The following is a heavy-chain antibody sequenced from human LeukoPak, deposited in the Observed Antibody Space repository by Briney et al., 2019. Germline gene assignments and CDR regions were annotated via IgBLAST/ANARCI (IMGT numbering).Heavy chain of an antibody. CDR2: IYSGGST. J-gene: IGHJ3*02. CDR1: GFTVSNNY. Sequence: GGSLRLSCAISGFTVSNNYMSWVRQPPGKGLEWVSVIYSGGSTYYADSVKGRFTISRDTSKNTLYLQMNSLRAEDTAVYYCARGGGAYCGGDCFRAFDIWGQGTMITVSP. CDR3: ARGGGAYCGGDCFRAFDI. V-gene: IGHV3-53*01. D-gene: IGHD2-21*02.